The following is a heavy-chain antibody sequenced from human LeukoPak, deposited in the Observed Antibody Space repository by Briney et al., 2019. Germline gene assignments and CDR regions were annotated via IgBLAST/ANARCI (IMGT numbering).Heavy chain of an antibody. Sequence: GGSLRLSCAASGFTFSSYGMHWVRQAPGKGLEWVAFIRYDGSNKYYADSVKGRFTISRDNSKNTLYLQMNSLRAEDTAEYYCANREQWLADYWGQGTLVTVSS. J-gene: IGHJ4*02. CDR3: ANREQWLADY. V-gene: IGHV3-30*02. CDR1: GFTFSSYG. D-gene: IGHD6-19*01. CDR2: IRYDGSNK.